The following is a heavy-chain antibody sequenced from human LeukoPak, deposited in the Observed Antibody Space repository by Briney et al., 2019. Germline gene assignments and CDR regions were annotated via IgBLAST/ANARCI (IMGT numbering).Heavy chain of an antibody. CDR3: TSSDGYSSSWQLDY. J-gene: IGHJ4*02. D-gene: IGHD6-13*01. CDR1: GFTFSSYA. CDR2: ISGSGGST. Sequence: PGGSLRLSCAASGFTFSSYAMSWVRQAPGKGLEWVSAISGSGGSTYYADSVKGRFTISRDNSKNTLYLQMNSLKTEDTAVYYCTSSDGYSSSWQLDYWGQGTLVTVSS. V-gene: IGHV3-23*01.